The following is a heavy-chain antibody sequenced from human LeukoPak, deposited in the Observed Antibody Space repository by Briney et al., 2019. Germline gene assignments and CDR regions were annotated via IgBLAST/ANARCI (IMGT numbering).Heavy chain of an antibody. V-gene: IGHV4-39*01. CDR3: ASVQLLYDYVWGSSNWFDP. D-gene: IGHD3-16*01. Sequence: SETLSLTCTVSGGSISSSSYYWGWIRQPPGKGLEWIGSIYYSGSTYYNPSLKSRVTISVDTSKNQFSLKLSSVTAADTAVYYCASVQLLYDYVWGSSNWFDPWGQGTLVTVSS. CDR1: GGSISSSSYY. CDR2: IYYSGST. J-gene: IGHJ5*02.